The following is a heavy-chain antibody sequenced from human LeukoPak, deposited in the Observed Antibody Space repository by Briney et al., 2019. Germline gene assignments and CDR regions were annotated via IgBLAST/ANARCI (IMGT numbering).Heavy chain of an antibody. CDR2: ITPDKGNT. V-gene: IGHV1-18*01. Sequence: ASVKVSCKASGGTFSNYAISWVRQAPGQGLEWMGWITPDKGNTNYAQKLQGRVTMTADTFTSTAYMELRSLRSDDSAVYYCARGYTSGWYFGDFDYWGQGTLVTVSS. CDR3: ARGYTSGWYFGDFDY. CDR1: GGTFSNYA. J-gene: IGHJ4*02. D-gene: IGHD6-19*01.